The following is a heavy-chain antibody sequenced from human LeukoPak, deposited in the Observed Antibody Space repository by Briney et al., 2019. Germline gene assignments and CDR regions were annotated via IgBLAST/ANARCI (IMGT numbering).Heavy chain of an antibody. CDR3: ARDLAAGTGNWLDP. CDR1: GSSFRSYE. V-gene: IGHV3-48*03. Sequence: GGSLRLSCAASGSSFRSYETNWVSQAPGKGLGWDLYIIRSGITTYYADSVKGRSTTATDNATHSLYLQMDSLRAEDTAVYDCARDLAAGTGNWLDPWGQRTLVTVSS. D-gene: IGHD6-13*01. J-gene: IGHJ5*02. CDR2: IIRSGITT.